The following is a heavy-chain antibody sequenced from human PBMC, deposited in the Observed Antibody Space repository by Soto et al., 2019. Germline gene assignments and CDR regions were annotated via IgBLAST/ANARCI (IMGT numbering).Heavy chain of an antibody. D-gene: IGHD5-12*01. J-gene: IGHJ6*02. CDR1: GGSISSINW. CDR3: ARGGGPDIAYGMDV. V-gene: IGHV4-4*02. Sequence: SETLSLTCDVSGGSISSINWWSWVRQPPGKGLKWIGEIYHSGSTTHNPSLKSRVTISVDKSKNQFSLKLKSVTAADTAIYYCARGGGPDIAYGMDVWGQGTTVTVSS. CDR2: IYHSGST.